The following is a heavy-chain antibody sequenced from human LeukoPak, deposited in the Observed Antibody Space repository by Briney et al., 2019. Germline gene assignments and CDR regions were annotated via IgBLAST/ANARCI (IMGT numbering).Heavy chain of an antibody. V-gene: IGHV1-2*02. CDR2: INPNSGGT. J-gene: IGHJ3*02. CDR1: GYTFTGYY. Sequence: ASVKVSCKASGYTFTGYYMHWVRQAPGQGLEWMGWINPNSGGTNYAQKFQGRVTMTRDTSISTAYMELSRLRSDDTAVYYCARDDGVRDAFDIWGQGTMVTVSS. CDR3: ARDDGVRDAFDI. D-gene: IGHD3-10*01.